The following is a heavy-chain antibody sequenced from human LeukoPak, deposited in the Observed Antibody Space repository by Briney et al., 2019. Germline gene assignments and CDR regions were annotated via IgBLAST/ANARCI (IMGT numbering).Heavy chain of an antibody. V-gene: IGHV4-34*01. CDR2: INHSGST. Sequence: SETMSLTCAVYGVSLSGYYWSWIRQPPGKGLEWIGEINHSGSTNYNPSLKSRVTISVDTSKNQFSLKLSSVTAADTAVYYCARGNRGSDIYGSGSYYKGRWFDPWGQGTLVTVSS. CDR1: GVSLSGYY. J-gene: IGHJ5*02. D-gene: IGHD3-10*01. CDR3: ARGNRGSDIYGSGSYYKGRWFDP.